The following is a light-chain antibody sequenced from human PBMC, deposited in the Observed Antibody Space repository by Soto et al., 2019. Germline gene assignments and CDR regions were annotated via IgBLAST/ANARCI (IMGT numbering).Light chain of an antibody. V-gene: IGKV1-33*01. CDR2: DAS. Sequence: DIPMTQSPSSLSASVGDRVTITCQASQDINNYLNWYQQKSGKAPELLIYDASNWETGVPSRFSGSGSGTHFTFTISGLQPEDFATYYCQQYGNLLWRFGQGTKVEI. CDR3: QQYGNLLWR. J-gene: IGKJ1*01. CDR1: QDINNY.